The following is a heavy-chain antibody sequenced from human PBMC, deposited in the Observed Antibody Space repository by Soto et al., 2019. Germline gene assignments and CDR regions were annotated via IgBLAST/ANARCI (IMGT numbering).Heavy chain of an antibody. V-gene: IGHV4-34*01. Sequence: QVQLQQWGAGLLKPSETLSLTCAVYGGSFSGYYWSWIRQPPGKGLEWIGEINHSGSTNYNPSLKSRVXXSXDXXKNQFSLKLSSVTAADTAVYYCARLTGRYYYGMDVWGQGTTVTVSS. J-gene: IGHJ6*02. CDR3: ARLTGRYYYGMDV. CDR2: INHSGST. CDR1: GGSFSGYY. D-gene: IGHD3-9*01.